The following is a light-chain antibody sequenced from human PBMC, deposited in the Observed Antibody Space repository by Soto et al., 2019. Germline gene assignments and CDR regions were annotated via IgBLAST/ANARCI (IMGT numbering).Light chain of an antibody. J-gene: IGLJ7*01. CDR2: VNSGGSH. Sequence: QPVLTQSPSASASLGASVKLTRTLSSGHSNYAIAWHQQQPEKGPRYLMKVNSGGSHIKGDGIPDRFSGSSSGAERYLFISSLQSEDEADYHCQTWGTGSSIVVFGGGTQLTVL. CDR3: QTWGTGSSIVV. V-gene: IGLV4-69*01. CDR1: SGHSNYA.